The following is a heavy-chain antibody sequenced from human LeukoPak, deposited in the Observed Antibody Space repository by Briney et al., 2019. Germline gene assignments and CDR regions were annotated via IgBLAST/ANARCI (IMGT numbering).Heavy chain of an antibody. CDR1: GGSISSGGYY. CDR2: IYYSGST. V-gene: IGHV4-31*03. Sequence: SETLSLTCTVSGGSISSGGYYWSWIRQHPGQGLEWIGYIYYSGSTNYNPALKSRIIISVDTSKNQFSLKLSSVTAADTAVYYCARTSGYTDSWGQGTLVTVSS. CDR3: ARTSGYTDS. D-gene: IGHD3-22*01. J-gene: IGHJ4*02.